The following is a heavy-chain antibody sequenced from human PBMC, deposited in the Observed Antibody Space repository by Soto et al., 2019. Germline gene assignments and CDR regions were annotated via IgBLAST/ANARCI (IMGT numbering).Heavy chain of an antibody. J-gene: IGHJ4*02. V-gene: IGHV3-9*01. CDR3: EKGTYYYGSGSYGFDY. D-gene: IGHD3-10*01. CDR1: GFTFDDYA. Sequence: EVQLVESGGGLVQPGRSLRLSCAASGFTFDDYAMHWVRQAPGKGLEWVSGISWNSGSIGYADSVKGRFTISRDNAKNSLYLQMNSLRTEDTALYYCEKGTYYYGSGSYGFDYWGQGTLVTVSS. CDR2: ISWNSGSI.